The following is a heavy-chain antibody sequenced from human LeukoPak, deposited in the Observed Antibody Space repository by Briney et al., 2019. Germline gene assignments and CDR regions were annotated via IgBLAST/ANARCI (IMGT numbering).Heavy chain of an antibody. Sequence: PGGSLRLSCTASGVTLSNYAMHWVRRPPGRGLEWVAVISFDGTNKYYGDSVEGRFSVSRDNSKNTLYLQMNSLRPDDTAMYYCATDYGDYEPIDYWGQGTLVTVPS. CDR3: ATDYGDYEPIDY. D-gene: IGHD4-17*01. J-gene: IGHJ4*02. CDR2: ISFDGTNK. V-gene: IGHV3-30*04. CDR1: GVTLSNYA.